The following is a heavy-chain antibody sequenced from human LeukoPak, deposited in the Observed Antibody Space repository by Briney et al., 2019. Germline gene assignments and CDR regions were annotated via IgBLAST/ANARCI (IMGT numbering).Heavy chain of an antibody. CDR2: ISSSGSTI. CDR1: GFTFSSYE. V-gene: IGHV3-48*03. CDR3: ARFREGLIDY. Sequence: GGPLRLSCAASGFTFSSYEMNWVRQAPGKGLEWVSYISSSGSTIYYADSVKGRFTISRDNAKNSLYLQMNSLRAEDTAVYYCARFREGLIDYWGQGTLVTVSS. J-gene: IGHJ4*02.